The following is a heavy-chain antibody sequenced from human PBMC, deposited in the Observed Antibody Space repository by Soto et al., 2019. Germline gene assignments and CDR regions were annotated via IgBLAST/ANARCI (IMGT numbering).Heavy chain of an antibody. CDR3: ARAYCSGGSCRTYGMDV. D-gene: IGHD2-15*01. CDR2: INPNSGSA. J-gene: IGHJ6*02. V-gene: IGHV1-2*02. Sequence: ASVKVSCKASGGTFSSYAISWVRQAPGQGLEWMGGINPNSGSANYAQKFQGRVTMTRDTSISTAYMELSRLRSDDTAVYYRARAYCSGGSCRTYGMDVWGQGTTVTVSS. CDR1: GGTFSSYA.